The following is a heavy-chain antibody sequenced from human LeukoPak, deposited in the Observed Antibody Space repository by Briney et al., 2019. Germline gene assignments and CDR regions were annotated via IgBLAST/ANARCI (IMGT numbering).Heavy chain of an antibody. CDR2: ISYDGTNK. J-gene: IGHJ6*02. D-gene: IGHD2-21*02. V-gene: IGHV3-30*18. CDR1: GFTFSSYG. CDR3: AKDCGGDCYSYYYYYGMDV. Sequence: GGSLRLSCAASGFTFSSYGMHWVRQAPGKGLEGVAVISYDGTNKYYADSVKGRFTISRDNPKNTLYLQMNSLRAEDTAVYYCAKDCGGDCYSYYYYYGMDVWGQGTTVTVSS.